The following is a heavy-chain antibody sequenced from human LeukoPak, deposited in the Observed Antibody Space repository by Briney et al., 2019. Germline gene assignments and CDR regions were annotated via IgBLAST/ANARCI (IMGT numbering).Heavy chain of an antibody. J-gene: IGHJ5*02. V-gene: IGHV4-34*01. CDR1: GGSFSGYY. CDR2: INHSGST. Sequence: PSETLSRTCAVYGGSFSGYYWSWIRQPPGKGLEWIGEINHSGSTNYNPSLKSRVTISVDTSKNQFSLKLSSVTAADTAVYYCARSPRPRRISSGWYGGISNWFDPWGQGTLVTVSS. CDR3: ARSPRPRRISSGWYGGISNWFDP. D-gene: IGHD6-19*01.